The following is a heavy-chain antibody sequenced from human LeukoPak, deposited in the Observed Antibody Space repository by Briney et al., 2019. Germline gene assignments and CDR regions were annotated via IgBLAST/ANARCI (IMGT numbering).Heavy chain of an antibody. D-gene: IGHD2-21*01. CDR3: ARDNGRIATDAFDI. V-gene: IGHV3-33*01. J-gene: IGHJ3*02. Sequence: GGSLRLSCAASGFTFSSYGMHWVRQAPGKGLEWVAVIWYDGSNKYYADSVKGRFTISRDNSKNTLYLQMNSLRAEDTAVYYCARDNGRIATDAFDIWGQGTMVTVSS. CDR1: GFTFSSYG. CDR2: IWYDGSNK.